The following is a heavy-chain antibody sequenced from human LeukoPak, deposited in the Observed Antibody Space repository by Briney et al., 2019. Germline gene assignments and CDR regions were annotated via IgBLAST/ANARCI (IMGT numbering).Heavy chain of an antibody. CDR1: GFTFSSYA. V-gene: IGHV3-23*01. J-gene: IGHJ4*02. CDR3: ARERYFDY. Sequence: GGSLRLSCAASGFTFSSYAMSWVRQAPGKGLEWVSSISGGGGSTYHADSVKGRFTISRDNSKNMLYLQMNSLRAEDTAVYYCARERYFDYWGQGTLVTVSS. CDR2: ISGGGGST.